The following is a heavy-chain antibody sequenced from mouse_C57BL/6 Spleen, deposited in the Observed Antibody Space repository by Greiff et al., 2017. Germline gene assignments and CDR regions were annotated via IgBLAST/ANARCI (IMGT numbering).Heavy chain of an antibody. Sequence: QVQLQQSGAELVRPGASVTLSCKASGYTFTDYEMHWVKQTPVHGLEWIGAIDPETGGTAYNQKFKGKAILTADKSSRTAYMELRSLTSEDSALYYCLDSSGYVLAYWGQGTLVTVSA. CDR2: IDPETGGT. V-gene: IGHV1-15*01. J-gene: IGHJ3*01. CDR3: LDSSGYVLAY. CDR1: GYTFTDYE. D-gene: IGHD3-2*02.